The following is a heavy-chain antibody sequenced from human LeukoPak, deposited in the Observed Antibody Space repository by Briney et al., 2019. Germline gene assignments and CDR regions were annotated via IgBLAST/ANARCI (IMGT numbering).Heavy chain of an antibody. CDR1: GGSISSYY. V-gene: IGHV4-59*01. CDR3: ARDARSAVAGYYYYGMDV. CDR2: IYYSGST. J-gene: IGHJ6*02. Sequence: PSETLSLTCTVSGGSISSYYWSWIRQPPGKGLEWIGYIYYSGSTNYNPSLKSRVTTSVDTSKNQFSLKLSSVTAADTAVYYCARDARSAVAGYYYYGMDVWGQGTTVTVSS. D-gene: IGHD6-19*01.